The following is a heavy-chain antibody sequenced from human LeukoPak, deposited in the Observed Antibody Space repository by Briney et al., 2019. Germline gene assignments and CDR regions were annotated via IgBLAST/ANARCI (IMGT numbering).Heavy chain of an antibody. Sequence: SETLSLTCTVSGYSISSGYYWGWIRQPPGKGLEWIGSIYHSGSTYYNPSLRSRVTISVDTSQNQFSLELSSVTAADTAVYYCARGVGSFDSWGQGTLVTVSS. V-gene: IGHV4-38-2*02. CDR3: ARGVGSFDS. CDR1: GYSISSGYY. J-gene: IGHJ4*02. CDR2: IYHSGST. D-gene: IGHD1-26*01.